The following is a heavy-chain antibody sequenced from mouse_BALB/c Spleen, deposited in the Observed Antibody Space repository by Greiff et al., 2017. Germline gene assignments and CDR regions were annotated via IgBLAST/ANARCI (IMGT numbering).Heavy chain of an antibody. CDR1: GYTFTDYA. CDR3: ARKGLYYGSSYAMDD. J-gene: IGHJ4*01. V-gene: IGHV1S137*01. Sequence: QVQLQQSGAELVRPGVSVKISCKGSGYTFTDYAMHWVKQSHAKSLEWIGVISTYYGDASYNQTFKGKATMTVDKSSSTAYMELARLTSEDSAIYYCARKGLYYGSSYAMDDWGQGTSVTVSS. CDR2: ISTYYGDA. D-gene: IGHD1-1*01.